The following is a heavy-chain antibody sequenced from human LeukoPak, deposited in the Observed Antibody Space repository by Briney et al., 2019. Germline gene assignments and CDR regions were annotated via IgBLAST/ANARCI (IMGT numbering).Heavy chain of an antibody. CDR2: ISGSGGST. D-gene: IGHD3-22*01. Sequence: TGGSLRLSCAGSGFTFSSYAMSWVRQAPGKGLEWVSGISGSGGSTYHADSVEGRFAISRDNSKNTMYLQMNSLRAEDTAVYYCAKSQGAYYYDSSGYPYFDYWGQGTLVTVSS. CDR3: AKSQGAYYYDSSGYPYFDY. V-gene: IGHV3-23*01. J-gene: IGHJ4*02. CDR1: GFTFSSYA.